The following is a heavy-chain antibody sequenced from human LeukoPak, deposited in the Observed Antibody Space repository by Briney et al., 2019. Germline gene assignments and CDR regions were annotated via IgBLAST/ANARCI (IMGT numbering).Heavy chain of an antibody. CDR3: TGSYSHTALDY. Sequence: QPGGSLRLSCTASGFTFGDYAMSWVRQAPGKGLEWVGFIRSKAYGGTTEYAASVKGRFTISRDDSKSIAYLQMNSLKTEDTTVYYCTGSYSHTALDYWGQGTLVTVSS. CDR2: IRSKAYGGTT. D-gene: IGHD1-26*01. CDR1: GFTFGDYA. J-gene: IGHJ4*02. V-gene: IGHV3-49*04.